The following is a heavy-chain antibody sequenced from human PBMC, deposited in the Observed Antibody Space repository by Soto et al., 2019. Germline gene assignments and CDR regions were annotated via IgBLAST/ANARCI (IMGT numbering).Heavy chain of an antibody. CDR2: IYYSGST. Sequence: KTSETLSLTCTVSGGSISSSSYYWGWIRQPPGKGLEWIGSIYYSGSTYYNPSLKSRVTISVDTSKNQFSLKLSSVTAADTAVYYCARRALYCSGGSCAGFDPWGQGTLVTVSS. D-gene: IGHD2-15*01. V-gene: IGHV4-39*01. CDR3: ARRALYCSGGSCAGFDP. CDR1: GGSISSSSYY. J-gene: IGHJ5*02.